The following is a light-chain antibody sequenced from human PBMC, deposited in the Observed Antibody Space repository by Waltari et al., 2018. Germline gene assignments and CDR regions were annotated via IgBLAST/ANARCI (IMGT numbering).Light chain of an antibody. CDR2: KAS. CDR3: QQYNSYSSLS. CDR1: QSISKW. Sequence: DIQMTQSPSTLSASVGDRVIFSCRASQSISKWLAWYQQKPGKAPKLLIYKASTLESGVPSRFSGSGSGTEVTLTISSLQPEDFATYYCQQYNSYSSLSFGGGTKVEIK. V-gene: IGKV1-5*03. J-gene: IGKJ4*01.